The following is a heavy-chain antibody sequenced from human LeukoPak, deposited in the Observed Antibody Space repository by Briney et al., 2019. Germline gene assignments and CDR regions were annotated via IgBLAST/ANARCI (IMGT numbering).Heavy chain of an antibody. Sequence: SRTLSLTCAISGDSVSSNSAAWNWIRQSPSRGLEWLGRTYYRSKWYNDYAVSVKSRITINPDTSKNQFSLQLNSVTPEDTAVYYCAREGRSSWYFEGFDYWGQGTLVTVSS. CDR2: TYYRSKWYN. CDR3: AREGRSSWYFEGFDY. D-gene: IGHD6-13*01. J-gene: IGHJ4*02. CDR1: GDSVSSNSAA. V-gene: IGHV6-1*01.